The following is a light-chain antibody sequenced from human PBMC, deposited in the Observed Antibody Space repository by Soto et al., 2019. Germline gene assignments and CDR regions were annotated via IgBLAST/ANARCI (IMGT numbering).Light chain of an antibody. Sequence: AIQMTQSPSSLSASVGDRVTITCRASQGIRNDLGWYQQKPGEAPKLLIYAVSHLQSGVPSRFSGSGSGPDCTLTISSLQPEDFATYYCLQDYNYPRTFGQGTKVEIK. CDR3: LQDYNYPRT. J-gene: IGKJ1*01. CDR2: AVS. CDR1: QGIRND. V-gene: IGKV1-6*01.